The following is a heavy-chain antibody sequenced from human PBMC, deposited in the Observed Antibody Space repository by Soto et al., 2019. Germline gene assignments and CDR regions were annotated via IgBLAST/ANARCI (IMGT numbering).Heavy chain of an antibody. CDR3: ARGKMYYDFWSGNNTLYYYYYMDV. Sequence: GGSLRLSCAASGFTFSSYSMNWVRQAPGKGLEWVSYISSSSSTIYYADSVKGRFTISRDNAKNSLYLQMNSLRAEDTAVYYCARGKMYYDFWSGNNTLYYYYYMDVWGKGTTVTVSS. CDR1: GFTFSSYS. J-gene: IGHJ6*03. V-gene: IGHV3-48*01. CDR2: ISSSSSTI. D-gene: IGHD3-3*01.